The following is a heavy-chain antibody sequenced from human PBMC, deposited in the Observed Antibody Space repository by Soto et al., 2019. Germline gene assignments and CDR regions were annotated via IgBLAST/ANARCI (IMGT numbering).Heavy chain of an antibody. V-gene: IGHV1-18*04. D-gene: IGHD1-26*01. Sequence: QVHLVQSGGEVKKPGAAVKVACKASGYTFNRHGITWVRQAPGQGLEWMGWISGYNGDINYEQKFQGRVTLSSDTLTSPVYLELKSLRFDATAVYYCARVRIVGAREIDFWGQGTLVTVSS. CDR3: ARVRIVGAREIDF. CDR1: GYTFNRHG. CDR2: ISGYNGDI. J-gene: IGHJ4*02.